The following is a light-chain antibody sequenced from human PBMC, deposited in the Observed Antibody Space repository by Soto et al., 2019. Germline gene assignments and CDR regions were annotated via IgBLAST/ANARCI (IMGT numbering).Light chain of an antibody. Sequence: QSVLTQPTSVYGSPGQSITLSCTGNSNDIGGYDYVSWYQQHPGKAPKLMIFDVINRPSGFSTRFSGSKSGNTASLTFSGLQAEDEADYYCNSYSTRNTLVVFGGGTKVTVL. J-gene: IGLJ2*01. V-gene: IGLV2-14*03. CDR2: DVI. CDR1: SNDIGGYDY. CDR3: NSYSTRNTLVV.